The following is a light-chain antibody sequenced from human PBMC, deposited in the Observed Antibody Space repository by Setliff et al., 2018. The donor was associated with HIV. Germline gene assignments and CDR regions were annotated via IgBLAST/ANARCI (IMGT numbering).Light chain of an antibody. CDR1: SSDVGSYNL. CDR3: CSYGSSDTFV. Sequence: QSALTQPASVSGSPGQSITISCTGTSSDVGSYNLVSWYQQRPGKAPKLIMYEVTKWPSGISDRFSVSKSGNTASLTISGLQADDEADYYCCSYGSSDTFVFGTGTKVTVL. J-gene: IGLJ1*01. CDR2: EVT. V-gene: IGLV2-23*02.